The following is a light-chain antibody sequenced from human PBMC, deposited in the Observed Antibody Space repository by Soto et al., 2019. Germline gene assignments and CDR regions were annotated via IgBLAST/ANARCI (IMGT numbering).Light chain of an antibody. Sequence: EIVLTQSPGTLSLSPVERATLSCRASQSVSSSYLAWYQQKPGQAPRLLIYGASSRATGIPDRFSGSGSGTDFTLTISRLEPEDFAVYYCQQYGSSPRTCGQGTRREIK. J-gene: IGKJ5*01. CDR3: QQYGSSPRT. V-gene: IGKV3-20*01. CDR1: QSVSSSY. CDR2: GAS.